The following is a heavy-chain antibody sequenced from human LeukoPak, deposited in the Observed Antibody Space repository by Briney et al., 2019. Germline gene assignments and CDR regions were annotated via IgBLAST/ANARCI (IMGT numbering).Heavy chain of an antibody. D-gene: IGHD3-10*01. V-gene: IGHV3-33*01. J-gene: IGHJ4*02. CDR2: IWYDGSNK. Sequence: PGGSLRLSCAASGFTFSSYGMHWVRQAPGKGLEWVAVIWYDGSNKYYADSVKGRFTISRDNSKNTLYLQMNSLRAEDTAVYYCAREHDLRGGGFDYWGQGTLVTVSS. CDR3: AREHDLRGGGFDY. CDR1: GFTFSSYG.